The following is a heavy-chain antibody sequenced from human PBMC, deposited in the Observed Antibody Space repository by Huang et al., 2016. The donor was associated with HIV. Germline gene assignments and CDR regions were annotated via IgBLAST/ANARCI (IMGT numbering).Heavy chain of an antibody. CDR2: ISWDGGST. Sequence: EVHLVESGGVVVQPGGSLRLSCTGSGFNFRDYTMHWVRQAPGKGLEWVSLISWDGGSTQYANSVKGRVTISRDNSKNSLFLQMNSLRSGDTAVYYCAKDKWLQSSYFDYWGQGTLVTVSS. CDR1: GFNFRDYT. CDR3: AKDKWLQSSYFDY. V-gene: IGHV3-43*01. D-gene: IGHD4-4*01. J-gene: IGHJ4*02.